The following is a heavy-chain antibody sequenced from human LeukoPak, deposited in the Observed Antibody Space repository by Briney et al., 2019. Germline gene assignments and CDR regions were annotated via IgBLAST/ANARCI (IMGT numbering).Heavy chain of an antibody. CDR1: GGSISSYY. Sequence: RPSETLSLTCTVSGGSISSYYWSWIRQPPGKGLEWIGEINHSGSTNYNPSLKSRVTISVDTSKNQFSLKLSSVTAADTAVYYCARGSLAGEDYWGQGTLVTVSS. CDR3: ARGSLAGEDY. D-gene: IGHD2-21*01. V-gene: IGHV4-34*01. J-gene: IGHJ4*02. CDR2: INHSGST.